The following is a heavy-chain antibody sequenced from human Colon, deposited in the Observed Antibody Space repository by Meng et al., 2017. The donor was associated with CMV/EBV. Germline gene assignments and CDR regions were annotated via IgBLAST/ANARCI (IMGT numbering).Heavy chain of an antibody. CDR2: MLPKTGAL. J-gene: IGHJ4*02. CDR1: GYTFPPGY. Sequence: QVQLFKSGAVVKKPGASVKVSCKASGYTFPPGYIHGVRQAPGQGLEWVGCMLPKTGALDYAQKFRGRITLTTDTSITTAYMELSGLTSDDTAVYYCIRENWYYDYWGLGTLVTVSS. V-gene: IGHV1-2*02. CDR3: IRENWYYDY. D-gene: IGHD1-1*01.